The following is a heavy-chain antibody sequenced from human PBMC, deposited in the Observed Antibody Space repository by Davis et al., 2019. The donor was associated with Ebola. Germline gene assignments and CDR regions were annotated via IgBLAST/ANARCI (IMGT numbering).Heavy chain of an antibody. CDR2: INPSGGST. CDR3: ARGGITMMIVPRDYYYGLDV. V-gene: IGHV1-46*01. Sequence: ASVKVSCKASGYTFTSYYMHWVRQAPGQGLEWMGIINPSGGSTSYAQKFQGRVTMSRDTSTSTAYMEMSRLRSDDTAVYFCARGGITMMIVPRDYYYGLDVWGQGTTVTVSS. CDR1: GYTFTSYY. J-gene: IGHJ6*02. D-gene: IGHD3-22*01.